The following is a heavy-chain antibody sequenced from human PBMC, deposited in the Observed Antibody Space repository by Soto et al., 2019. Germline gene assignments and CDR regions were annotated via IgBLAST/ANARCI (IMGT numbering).Heavy chain of an antibody. J-gene: IGHJ5*02. V-gene: IGHV3-7*01. CDR1: GFTFSSYW. Sequence: EVQLVESGGGLVQPGGSLRLSCAASGFTFSSYWMSWVRQAPGKGLEWVANIKQDGSEKYYVDSVKGRFTISRDNAKDSLYLQMDGLRAEDTAVYYCARGGRYAYANRFDPWGQGTLVTVSS. D-gene: IGHD3-16*01. CDR3: ARGGRYAYANRFDP. CDR2: IKQDGSEK.